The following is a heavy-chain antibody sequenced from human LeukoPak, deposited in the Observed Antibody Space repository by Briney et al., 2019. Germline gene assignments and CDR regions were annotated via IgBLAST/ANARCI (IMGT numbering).Heavy chain of an antibody. D-gene: IGHD2-15*01. CDR2: ISGSGSGGST. Sequence: GGSLRLSCAASGFTFSSSAMSWVRQAPGKGLEWVSSISGSGSGGSTYYADSVRGRFTISRDNSRNTLYLQMNSLRAEDTAIYYCAKNGDRGAYCSGGTCYPYYYYYMDVWGKGTTVTISS. CDR1: GFTFSSSA. V-gene: IGHV3-23*01. J-gene: IGHJ6*03. CDR3: AKNGDRGAYCSGGTCYPYYYYYMDV.